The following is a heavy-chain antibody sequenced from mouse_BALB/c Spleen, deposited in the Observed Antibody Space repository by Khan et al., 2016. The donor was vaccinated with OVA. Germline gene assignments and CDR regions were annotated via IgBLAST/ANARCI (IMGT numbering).Heavy chain of an antibody. Sequence: QVQLQQSGAELVRPGASVTLSCKASGYTFTDYEMHWVKQTPVHGLEWIGAIDPETGGTAYNQKFKGTATLTADKSYSTAYMEIRSLTSEDSAVYYCDCEYYGSSGFDYWGQGTTLTVSS. D-gene: IGHD1-1*01. V-gene: IGHV1-15*01. CDR1: GYTFTDYE. CDR3: DCEYYGSSGFDY. CDR2: IDPETGGT. J-gene: IGHJ2*01.